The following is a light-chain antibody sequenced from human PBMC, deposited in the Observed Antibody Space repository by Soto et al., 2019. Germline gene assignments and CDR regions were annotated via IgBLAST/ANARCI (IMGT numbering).Light chain of an antibody. V-gene: IGKV3-20*01. CDR1: QSVSSSY. CDR3: QQYGSSSIT. Sequence: SPGTLSLSPGERATLSCRASQSVSSSYLAWYQQKPGQAPRLLIYGASSRATDIPDRFSGSGSGTDFTLTISRLEPEDFAVYYCQQYGSSSITFGQGTRLEIK. CDR2: GAS. J-gene: IGKJ5*01.